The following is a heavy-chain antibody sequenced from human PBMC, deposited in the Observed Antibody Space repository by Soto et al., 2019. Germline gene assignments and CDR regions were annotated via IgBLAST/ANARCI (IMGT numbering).Heavy chain of an antibody. CDR1: GFTFSSYA. J-gene: IGHJ4*02. V-gene: IGHV3-23*01. CDR3: AKVRGPEDFFDY. CDR2: ISGSGVST. Sequence: EVHLLESGGGLVQPGGSLRLSCAASGFTFSSYAVNWVRQAPGKGLEWVSAISGSGVSTIYADSVKGRFTISRDNSKNTGHLQMNSLRAEDTALYYCAKVRGPEDFFDYWGQGTLVTVSS. D-gene: IGHD3-10*01.